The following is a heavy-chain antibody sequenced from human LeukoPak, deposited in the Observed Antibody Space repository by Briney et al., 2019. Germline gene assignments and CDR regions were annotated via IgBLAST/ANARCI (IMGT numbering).Heavy chain of an antibody. CDR1: GGTFSSYA. V-gene: IGHV1-69*05. D-gene: IGHD5-12*01. Sequence: ASVKVSCKASGGTFSSYAISWVRQAPGQGLEWMGGIIPIFGTANYAQKFQGRVTITTDESTSTAYMELSSLRSEDTAVYYCAREGQSGYSGYDSAGAFDYWGQGTLVTVSS. CDR2: IIPIFGTA. J-gene: IGHJ4*02. CDR3: AREGQSGYSGYDSAGAFDY.